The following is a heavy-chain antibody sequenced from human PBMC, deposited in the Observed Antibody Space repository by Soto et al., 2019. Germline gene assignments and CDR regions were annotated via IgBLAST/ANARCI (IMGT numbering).Heavy chain of an antibody. CDR3: ARGAVFGVVIWYYYYGMDV. Sequence: QVQLVQSGAEVKKPGSSVKVSCKASGGTFSSYAISWVRQAPGQGLEWMGGIIPIFGTANYTQKFQGRVTITAYESTSTAYMELSSLRSEDTAVYYCARGAVFGVVIWYYYYGMDVWGQGTTVTVSS. CDR2: IIPIFGTA. J-gene: IGHJ6*02. D-gene: IGHD3-3*01. CDR1: GGTFSSYA. V-gene: IGHV1-69*01.